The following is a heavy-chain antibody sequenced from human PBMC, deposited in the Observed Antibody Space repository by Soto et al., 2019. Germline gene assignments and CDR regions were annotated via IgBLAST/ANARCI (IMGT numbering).Heavy chain of an antibody. CDR3: ATSYDRASHDAFDI. CDR1: GYTLTELS. Sequence: ASVKVSCKVSGYTLTELSMHWVRQAPGKGLEWMGGFDPEDGETIYAQKFQGRVTMTEDTSTDTAYMELSSLRSEDTAVYYCATSYDRASHDAFDIWGQGTMVTVSS. D-gene: IGHD3-22*01. V-gene: IGHV1-24*01. J-gene: IGHJ3*02. CDR2: FDPEDGET.